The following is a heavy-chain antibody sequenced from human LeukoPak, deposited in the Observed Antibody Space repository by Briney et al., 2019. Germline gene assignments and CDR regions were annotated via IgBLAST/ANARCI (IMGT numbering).Heavy chain of an antibody. CDR3: AKVSLEHRYSYGPGDY. J-gene: IGHJ4*02. Sequence: KPGGSLRLSCAASGFTFSTYNMNWVRQAPGKGLEWVSSISGSSSYIYYADSVKGRFTISRDNSKNTLYLQMNSLRAEDTAVYYCAKVSLEHRYSYGPGDYWGQGTLVTVSS. CDR2: ISGSSSYI. CDR1: GFTFSTYN. V-gene: IGHV3-21*04. D-gene: IGHD5-18*01.